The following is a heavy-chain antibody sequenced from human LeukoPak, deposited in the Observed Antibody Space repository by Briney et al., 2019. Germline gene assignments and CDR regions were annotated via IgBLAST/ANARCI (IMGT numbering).Heavy chain of an antibody. V-gene: IGHV4-4*07. D-gene: IGHD3-22*01. J-gene: IGHJ5*02. CDR3: ARGKYYYDSNSSYRYFDP. CDR2: IYTTGNT. CDR1: GGSISSYY. Sequence: PSETLSLTCIVSGGSISSYYWSWIRQPAGKGLEWILRIYTTGNTNYNPSLKSRVTMSIDTSKKQFSLKLSSVTAADTAVYYCARGKYYYDSNSSYRYFDPWGQGTLVTVSS.